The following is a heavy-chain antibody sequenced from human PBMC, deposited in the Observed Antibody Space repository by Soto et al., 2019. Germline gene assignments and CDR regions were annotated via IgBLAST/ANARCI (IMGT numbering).Heavy chain of an antibody. CDR3: ARRRSIYYYDSSGYYYDY. CDR2: IYSGGST. CDR1: GFTVSSNY. D-gene: IGHD3-22*01. Sequence: VQLVESGGGLIQPGGSLRLSCAASGFTVSSNYMSWVRQAPGKGLEWVSVIYSGGSTYYTDSVKGRFTISRDNSKNTLYLQMNSLRAEDTAVYYCARRRSIYYYDSSGYYYDYWGQGTLVTVSS. V-gene: IGHV3-53*01. J-gene: IGHJ4*02.